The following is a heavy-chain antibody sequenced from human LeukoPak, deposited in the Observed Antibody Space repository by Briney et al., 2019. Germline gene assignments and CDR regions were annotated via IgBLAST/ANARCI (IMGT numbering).Heavy chain of an antibody. CDR2: INHSGST. J-gene: IGHJ5*02. CDR1: GGSFTGYY. D-gene: IGHD3-10*01. V-gene: IGHV4-34*01. CDR3: ASHGYYYGSGSYHFDP. Sequence: SETLSLTCGVYGGSFTGYYWSWIRQPPGKGLEWIGEINHSGSTNYNPSLKSRVTISVDTSKNQFSLKLSSVTAADTAVYYCASHGYYYGSGSYHFDPWGQGTLVTVSS.